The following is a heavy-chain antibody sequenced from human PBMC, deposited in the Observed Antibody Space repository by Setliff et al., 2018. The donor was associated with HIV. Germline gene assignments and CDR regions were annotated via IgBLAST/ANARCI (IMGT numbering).Heavy chain of an antibody. CDR3: ARTYYYDSSGYYTRFGYFDY. V-gene: IGHV1-69-2*01. CDR2: VDPKNGKT. J-gene: IGHJ4*02. D-gene: IGHD3-22*01. Sequence: ASVKVSCKASGYTFTGNYIHWVQQAPGKGLEWMGRVDPKNGKTLYAENLRGRITITADTSTDTAYMELNSLRSEDTAVYYCARTYYYDSSGYYTRFGYFDYWGQGTLVTVSS. CDR1: GYTFTGNY.